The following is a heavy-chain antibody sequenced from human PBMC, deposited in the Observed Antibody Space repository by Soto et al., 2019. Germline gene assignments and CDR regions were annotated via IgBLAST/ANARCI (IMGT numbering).Heavy chain of an antibody. Sequence: ASVKVSCKASVFSVDTTYCIHWVRRAPGQGLEWMRSINPNSGDTNYAQNFQGRVTMTRDTSISTAYMEVSSLTSDDTAVYYCGSPRSGPSPDVGHWGHGTVVTVSS. CDR1: VFSVDTTYC. J-gene: IGHJ4*01. D-gene: IGHD2-15*01. CDR3: GSPRSGPSPDVGH. CDR2: INPNSGDT. V-gene: IGHV1-2*02.